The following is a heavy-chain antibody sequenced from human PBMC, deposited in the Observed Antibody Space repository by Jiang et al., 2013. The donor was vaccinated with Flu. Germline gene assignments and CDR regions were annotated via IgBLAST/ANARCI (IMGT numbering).Heavy chain of an antibody. Sequence: GAEVKKPGESLKISCKGSGYSFTSYWIGWVRQMPGKGLEWMGIIYPGDSDTRYSPSFQGQVTISADKSISTAYLQWSSLKASDTAMYYCARQRWGAARLYYYYYMDVWGKGTTVTVSS. CDR1: GYSFTSYW. J-gene: IGHJ6*03. CDR3: ARQRWGAARLYYYYYMDV. D-gene: IGHD6-6*01. V-gene: IGHV5-51*01. CDR2: IYPGDSDT.